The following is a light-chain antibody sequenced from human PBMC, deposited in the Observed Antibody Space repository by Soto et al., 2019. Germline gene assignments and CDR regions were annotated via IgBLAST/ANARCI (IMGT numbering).Light chain of an antibody. J-gene: IGLJ1*01. V-gene: IGLV2-8*01. Sequence: QSALTQPPSASGSPGQSGTIYCTGTKNDIGVYDFVSWYHHHPGKAPRLIIYEVVQRPSGVPDRFYGSKSGNTASLTVSGLQAADEADYFCKSYAGSNTDVFGSGTKLTVL. CDR2: EVV. CDR1: KNDIGVYDF. CDR3: KSYAGSNTDV.